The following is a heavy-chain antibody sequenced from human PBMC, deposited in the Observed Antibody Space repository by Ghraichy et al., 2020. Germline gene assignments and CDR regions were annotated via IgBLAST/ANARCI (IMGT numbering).Heavy chain of an antibody. CDR2: ISAYNGNT. V-gene: IGHV1-18*01. CDR3: ARVAGGVAVVPADNWFDP. Sequence: ASVKVSCKASGYTFTSYGISWVRQAPGQGLEWMGWISAYNGNTNYAQKLQGRVTMTTDTSTSTAYMELRSLRSDDTAVYYCARVAGGVAVVPADNWFDPWGQGTLVTVSS. CDR1: GYTFTSYG. J-gene: IGHJ5*02. D-gene: IGHD2-2*01.